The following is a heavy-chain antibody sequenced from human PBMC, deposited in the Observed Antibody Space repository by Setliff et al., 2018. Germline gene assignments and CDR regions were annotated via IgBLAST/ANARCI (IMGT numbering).Heavy chain of an antibody. J-gene: IGHJ6*03. CDR1: GESIDSVATGNHY. D-gene: IGHD6-19*01. V-gene: IGHV4-61*09. CDR3: ARASSGWYSAYYYYMDV. CDR2: INRRGST. Sequence: SETLSLTCIVSGESIDSVATGNHYWNWIRQPAGKGLEWIGHINRRGSTNFTPSLKSRVTISLDTSKNQFSLNLTSVTAADTAVYYCARASSGWYSAYYYYMDVWGKGTTVTVSS.